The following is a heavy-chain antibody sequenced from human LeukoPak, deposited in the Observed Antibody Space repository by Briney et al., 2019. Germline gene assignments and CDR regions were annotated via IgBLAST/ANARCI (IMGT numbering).Heavy chain of an antibody. V-gene: IGHV3-48*03. CDR3: ARLSHSSSGSQDGY. CDR1: GFTYRSYE. J-gene: IGHJ4*02. Sequence: GWSLRLSCAASGFTYRSYEMNWVRQAPGKGLEWVSYISSTGSTIYYADSLKGRFTVSRDNAENSLYLQMNSLRAEDTAVYYCARLSHSSSGSQDGYWGQGTLVTVSS. D-gene: IGHD6-13*01. CDR2: ISSTGSTI.